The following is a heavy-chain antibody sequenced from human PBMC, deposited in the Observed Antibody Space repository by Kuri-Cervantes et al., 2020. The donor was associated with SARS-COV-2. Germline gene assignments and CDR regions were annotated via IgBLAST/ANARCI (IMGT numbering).Heavy chain of an antibody. Sequence: GGSLRLSCAASGFTFSSYSMNWVRQAPGKGPEWVSSISSSSSYIYYADSVKGRLTISRDNAKNSLYLQMNSLRAEDTAVYYCAREAGLGWFDPWGQGTLVTVSS. CDR3: AREAGLGWFDP. CDR2: ISSSSSYI. D-gene: IGHD3-16*01. CDR1: GFTFSSYS. V-gene: IGHV3-21*01. J-gene: IGHJ5*02.